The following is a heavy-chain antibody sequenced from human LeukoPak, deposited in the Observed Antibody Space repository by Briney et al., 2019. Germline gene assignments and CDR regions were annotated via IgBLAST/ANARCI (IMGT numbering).Heavy chain of an antibody. Sequence: SETLSLTCSVSGGSLSNYYWNWIRQPPGKGLEWIGSMYYGGSTNYNPSLKSRVTISVDTSENQFSLKVSSVSAADTAVYYCARHRGSSWYESFDYWGQGILVTVSS. J-gene: IGHJ4*02. D-gene: IGHD6-13*01. V-gene: IGHV4-59*08. CDR2: MYYGGST. CDR3: ARHRGSSWYESFDY. CDR1: GGSLSNYY.